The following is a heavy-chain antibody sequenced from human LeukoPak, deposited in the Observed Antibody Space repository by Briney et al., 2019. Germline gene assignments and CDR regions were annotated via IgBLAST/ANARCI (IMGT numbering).Heavy chain of an antibody. CDR1: GFTFGSYG. CDR2: IWYDGSNK. V-gene: IGHV3-33*01. J-gene: IGHJ4*02. D-gene: IGHD2-8*01. Sequence: GGSLRLSCAASGFTFGSYGMHWVRQAPGKGLEWVAVIWYDGSNKYYADSVKGRFTISRDNSKNTLYLQMNSLRAEDTAVYYCARDRMYSQVPFGYWGQGTLVTVSS. CDR3: ARDRMYSQVPFGY.